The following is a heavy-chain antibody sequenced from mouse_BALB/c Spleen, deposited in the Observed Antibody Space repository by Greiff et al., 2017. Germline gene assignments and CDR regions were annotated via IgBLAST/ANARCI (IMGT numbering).Heavy chain of an antibody. J-gene: IGHJ4*01. D-gene: IGHD2-10*02. CDR2: IWSGGST. CDR1: GFSLTSYG. V-gene: IGHV2-2*02. CDR3: APYGNYGGYYAMDY. Sequence: QVQLQQSGPGLVQPSQSLSITCTVSGFSLTSYGVHWVRQSPGKGLEWLGVIWSGGSTDYNAAFISRLSISKDNSKSQVFFKMNSLQANDTAIYYCAPYGNYGGYYAMDYWGQGTSVTVSS.